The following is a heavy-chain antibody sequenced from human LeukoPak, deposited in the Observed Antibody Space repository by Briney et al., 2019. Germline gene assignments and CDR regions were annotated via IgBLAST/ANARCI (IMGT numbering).Heavy chain of an antibody. D-gene: IGHD6-6*01. CDR1: GGSISSSSYY. CDR3: ASSRGQLVYDY. V-gene: IGHV4-39*01. J-gene: IGHJ4*02. CDR2: IYYSGST. Sequence: SETLSLTCTVSGGSISSSSYYWGWIRQPPGKGLEWIGSIYYSGSTYYNPSLKSRVTISVDTSKNQFSLKLSSVTAADTAVYYCASSRGQLVYDYWGQGTLVTVSS.